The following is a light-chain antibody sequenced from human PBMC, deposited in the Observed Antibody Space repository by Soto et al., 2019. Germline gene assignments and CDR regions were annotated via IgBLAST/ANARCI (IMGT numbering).Light chain of an antibody. CDR3: GSYTSTSPYV. V-gene: IGLV2-14*01. Sequence: QSALTQPDSVSGSPGQSITISCTGTSSDVVGYNYVSWYQQHPGKAPKLMIYDVSNRPSGVSNRFSGSKSGNTASLTISGLQTEDEADYYCGSYTSTSPYVFGTGTKLTVL. CDR1: SSDVVGYNY. CDR2: DVS. J-gene: IGLJ1*01.